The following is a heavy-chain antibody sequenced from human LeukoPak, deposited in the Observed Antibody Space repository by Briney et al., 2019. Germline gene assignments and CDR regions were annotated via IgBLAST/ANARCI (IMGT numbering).Heavy chain of an antibody. J-gene: IGHJ6*03. Sequence: PGGSLRLSCAASGFTFSDHYMDWVRQAPGKGLEWVGRTRNKANSYTTEYAASVKGRFTISRDDSKNSLYLQMNSLKTEDTAVYYCARGVCGGDCYYYYYYYYMDXWGKGTTVTVS. CDR2: TRNKANSYTT. CDR1: GFTFSDHY. D-gene: IGHD2-21*01. CDR3: ARGVCGGDCYYYYYYYYMDX. V-gene: IGHV3-72*01.